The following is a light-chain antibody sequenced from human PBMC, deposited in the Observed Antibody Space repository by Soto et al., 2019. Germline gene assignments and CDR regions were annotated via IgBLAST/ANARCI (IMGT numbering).Light chain of an antibody. CDR3: QQYGNSPQT. CDR1: QSIRSW. Sequence: DIQMTQSPSTLSASVGDRVTITCRASQSIRSWLAWYQQKPGKAPKLLIYDASSLESGVPSRFSGSGSGTEFTLTIRSMQPEDFAVYYCQQYGNSPQTFGQGTKVDIK. CDR2: DAS. V-gene: IGKV1-5*01. J-gene: IGKJ1*01.